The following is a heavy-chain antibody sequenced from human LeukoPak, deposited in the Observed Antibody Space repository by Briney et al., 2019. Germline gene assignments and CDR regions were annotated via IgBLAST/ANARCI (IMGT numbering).Heavy chain of an antibody. CDR2: IYYSGST. Sequence: SETVSLTCTVSGVSIGSYYWSWIRQPPGKGLEWIGYIYYSGSTNYNPSLKSRVTISVDTSKNQFSLNLNSVTAADTAVYYCARGPSWYFDLWGRGTLVTVSS. V-gene: IGHV4-59*01. CDR3: ARGPSWYFDL. J-gene: IGHJ2*01. CDR1: GVSIGSYY.